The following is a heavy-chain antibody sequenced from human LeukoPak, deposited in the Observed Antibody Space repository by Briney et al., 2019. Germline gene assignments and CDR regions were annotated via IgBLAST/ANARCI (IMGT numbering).Heavy chain of an antibody. V-gene: IGHV3-7*01. CDR1: GFTFSSYW. J-gene: IGHJ4*02. D-gene: IGHD1-26*01. CDR2: VVQDGSDR. CDR3: ARNNYYARDY. Sequence: PGGSLRLSCAASGFTFSSYWMSWVRQAPGKGPEWVANVVQDGSDRYYVDSVKGRFTISRDNAKNSLYLQMNSLRAEDTAVYYCARNNYYARDYWGQGTLVTVSS.